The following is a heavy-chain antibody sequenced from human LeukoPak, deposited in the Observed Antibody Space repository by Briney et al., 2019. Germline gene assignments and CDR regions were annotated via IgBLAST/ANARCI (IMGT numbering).Heavy chain of an antibody. CDR3: ARVAQGGFFSHFDY. CDR2: ISSSSSYI. V-gene: IGHV3-21*01. J-gene: IGHJ4*02. D-gene: IGHD3-3*01. CDR1: GFTFSSYS. Sequence: GGSLRLSCAASGFTFSSYSMNWVRQAPGKGLEWVSSISSSSSYIYYADSVKGRFTISRDNAKNSLYLQMNSLRAEDTAVYYCARVAQGGFFSHFDYWGQGTLVTVSS.